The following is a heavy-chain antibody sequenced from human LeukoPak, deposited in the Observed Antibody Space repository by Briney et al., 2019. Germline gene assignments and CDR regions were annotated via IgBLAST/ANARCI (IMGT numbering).Heavy chain of an antibody. J-gene: IGHJ3*02. CDR2: MTGSGGST. V-gene: IGHV3-23*01. CDR1: GFTFSSYA. Sequence: GGSLRLSCAASGFTFSSYAMSWVRQAPGKWLEWVSPMTGSGGSTYYGDSVKGRFTISRDNSKNTVYLQINILRAEDTALYYCAKDRSPYYTNYYDSSGTDAFDIWGQGTMVTVSS. D-gene: IGHD3-22*01. CDR3: AKDRSPYYTNYYDSSGTDAFDI.